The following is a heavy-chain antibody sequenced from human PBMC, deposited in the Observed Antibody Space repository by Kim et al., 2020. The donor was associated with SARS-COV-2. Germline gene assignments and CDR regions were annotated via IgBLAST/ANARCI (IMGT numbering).Heavy chain of an antibody. Sequence: GGSLRLSCATSGFTFRTYAMSWVRQGPGKGLEWLSAISGSGATTHYADPVKGRFTISRDNSMNTLSLQMTSLRVEDTALYYCAKDGDTSTTRTDSLDIWGQGTMVTVSS. CDR2: ISGSGATT. CDR1: GFTFRTYA. D-gene: IGHD3-16*01. J-gene: IGHJ3*02. CDR3: AKDGDTSTTRTDSLDI. V-gene: IGHV3-23*01.